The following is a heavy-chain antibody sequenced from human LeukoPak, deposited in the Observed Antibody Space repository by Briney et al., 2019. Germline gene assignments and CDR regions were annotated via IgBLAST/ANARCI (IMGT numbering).Heavy chain of an antibody. J-gene: IGHJ5*02. CDR2: IIPIFGTA. CDR3: ARVSYDFWSGYFTSGDNWFDP. D-gene: IGHD3-3*01. Sequence: GASVKASCKASGGTFRRYAISWVRQAPGQGLEWMGGIIPIFGTANYAQKFQGRVTITTDESTSTAYMELSSLRSEDTAVYYCARVSYDFWSGYFTSGDNWFDPWGQGTLVTVSS. V-gene: IGHV1-69*05. CDR1: GGTFRRYA.